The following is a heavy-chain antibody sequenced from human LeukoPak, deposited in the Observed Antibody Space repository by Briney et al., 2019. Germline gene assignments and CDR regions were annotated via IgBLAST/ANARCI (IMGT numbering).Heavy chain of an antibody. V-gene: IGHV3-33*08. Sequence: GGSLRLSCAASGFTVSSNYMSWVRQAPGKGLEWVAVIRNDGSNKDYADSVKGRFTISRDNAKDSLYLQMNSLRAEDTAVYYCARDPGITIFGVVVSYMDVWGKGTTVTVSS. CDR3: ARDPGITIFGVVVSYMDV. D-gene: IGHD3-3*01. CDR1: GFTVSSNY. J-gene: IGHJ6*03. CDR2: IRNDGSNK.